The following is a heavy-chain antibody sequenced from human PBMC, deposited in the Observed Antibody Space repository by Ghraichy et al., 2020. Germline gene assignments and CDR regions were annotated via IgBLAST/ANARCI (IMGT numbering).Heavy chain of an antibody. CDR2: IYSGGST. V-gene: IGHV3-53*01. CDR3: ARDGGERGYCTNTRACAFDI. J-gene: IGHJ3*02. CDR1: GFTVSSNY. Sequence: GGSLRLSCAASGFTVSSNYMSWVRQAPGKGLEWVSVIYSGGSTYYADSVKGRFTISRDNSKNTLYLQMNSLRAEDTAVYYCARDGGERGYCTNTRACAFDIWGQGTMVTVSS. D-gene: IGHD2-8*01.